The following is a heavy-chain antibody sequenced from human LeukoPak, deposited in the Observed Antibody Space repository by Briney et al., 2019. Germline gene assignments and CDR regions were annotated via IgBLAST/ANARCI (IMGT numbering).Heavy chain of an antibody. CDR3: ARGQRFLEWFKPVNWFDP. Sequence: PGGSLRLSCAASGFTFSSYSMNWVRQAPGKGLEWVSYIISSCSTIYYADSVKGRFTISRDNAKNSLYLQMNSLRAEDTAVYYCARGQRFLEWFKPVNWFDPWGQGTLVTVSS. CDR1: GFTFSSYS. D-gene: IGHD3-3*01. J-gene: IGHJ5*02. V-gene: IGHV3-48*01. CDR2: IISSCSTI.